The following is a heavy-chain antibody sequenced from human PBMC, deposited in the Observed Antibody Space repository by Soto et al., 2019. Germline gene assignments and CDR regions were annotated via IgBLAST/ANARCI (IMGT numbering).Heavy chain of an antibody. CDR2: INPSGGST. CDR3: ARSGRGGYYYYGMDV. J-gene: IGHJ6*02. D-gene: IGHD1-26*01. Sequence: QVQLVQSGAEVKKPGASVKVSCKASGYTFTSYYMHWVRQAPGQGLEWMGIINPSGGSTSYAQKFQGRVTMTRDTSTSTVYMELSSLRSEDTAVYYCARSGRGGYYYYGMDVWGQGTTVTVSS. CDR1: GYTFTSYY. V-gene: IGHV1-46*03.